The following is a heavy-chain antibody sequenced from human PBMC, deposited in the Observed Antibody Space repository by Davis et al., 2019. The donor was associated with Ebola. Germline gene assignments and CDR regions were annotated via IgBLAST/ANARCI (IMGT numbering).Heavy chain of an antibody. J-gene: IGHJ6*02. D-gene: IGHD2-15*01. CDR2: IYYSGST. Sequence: SETLSLTCTVSGGSISSSSYYWGWIRQPPGKGLEWIGSIYYSGSTYYNPSLKSRVTISVDTSKNQFSLKLSSVTAADTAVYYCARARVVVVAATEVYYYYGMDVWGQGTTVTASS. V-gene: IGHV4-39*01. CDR3: ARARVVVVAATEVYYYYGMDV. CDR1: GGSISSSSYY.